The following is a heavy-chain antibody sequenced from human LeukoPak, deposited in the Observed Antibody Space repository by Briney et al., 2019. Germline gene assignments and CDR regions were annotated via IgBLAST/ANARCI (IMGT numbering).Heavy chain of an antibody. CDR2: IYYSGST. CDR3: ARDLNWFDP. CDR1: GGSISSYY. V-gene: IGHV4-59*12. J-gene: IGHJ5*02. Sequence: PSETLSLTCTVSGGSISSYYWSWIRQPPGKGLEWIGYIYYSGSTYYNPSLKSRVTISVDTSKNQFSLKLSSVTAADTAVYYCARDLNWFDPWGQGTLVTVSS.